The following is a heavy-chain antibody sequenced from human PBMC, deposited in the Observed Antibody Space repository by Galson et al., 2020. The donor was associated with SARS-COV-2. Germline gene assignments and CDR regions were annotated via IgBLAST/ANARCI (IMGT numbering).Heavy chain of an antibody. CDR1: GFTFSAYA. CDR2: ISYDGSNT. D-gene: IGHD6-13*01. CDR3: ARPKGSSRAASTCDP. J-gene: IGHJ5*02. Sequence: GGSLRLTCAASGFTFSAYAMHWLRQAPGKGLEWVAVISYDGSNTYYADSVKGRFTISRDNSQDTLYLQIQSLRPDDTGVYYCARPKGSSRAASTCDPWGPGTLVTVSS. V-gene: IGHV3-30-3*01.